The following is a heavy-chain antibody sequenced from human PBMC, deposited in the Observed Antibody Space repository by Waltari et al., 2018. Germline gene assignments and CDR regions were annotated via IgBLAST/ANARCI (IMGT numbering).Heavy chain of an antibody. Sequence: EVQLLESGGGLVQPGGSLRLSCAASGFTFSSYAMSWVRQAPGKGLGWVSAISGSGGSTYYADSVKGRFTISRDNSKNTLYLQMNSLRAEDTAVYYCAKDTGRGYSYGHDYWGQGTLVTVSS. D-gene: IGHD5-18*01. CDR3: AKDTGRGYSYGHDY. J-gene: IGHJ4*02. V-gene: IGHV3-23*01. CDR2: ISGSGGST. CDR1: GFTFSSYA.